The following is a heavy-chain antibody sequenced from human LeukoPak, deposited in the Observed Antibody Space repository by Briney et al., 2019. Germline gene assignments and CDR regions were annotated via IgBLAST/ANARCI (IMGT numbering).Heavy chain of an antibody. Sequence: GGSLRLSCTAFGFTFSSYSMNWVRQAPGKGLEWVSFISSSSSIIYYADSVKGRFTISRDNARNSLYLQMSSLTVEDTAVYYCARAKTTYYYDSSSGYWGQGTLVTVSS. CDR1: GFTFSSYS. J-gene: IGHJ4*02. CDR2: ISSSSSII. V-gene: IGHV3-48*04. D-gene: IGHD3-22*01. CDR3: ARAKTTYYYDSSSGY.